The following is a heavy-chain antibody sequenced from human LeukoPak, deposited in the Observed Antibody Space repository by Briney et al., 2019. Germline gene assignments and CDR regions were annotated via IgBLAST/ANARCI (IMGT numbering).Heavy chain of an antibody. CDR1: GYTFTSYG. V-gene: IGHV1-18*01. J-gene: IGHJ4*02. Sequence: ASVKVSCKASGYTFTSYGISWVRQAPGQGLEWMGWISAYNGNTNYAQKFQGRDTITTDESTSTAYMELSSLRSEDTAVYYCARDGVVVTGNFDYWGQGTLVTVSS. D-gene: IGHD2-15*01. CDR2: ISAYNGNT. CDR3: ARDGVVVTGNFDY.